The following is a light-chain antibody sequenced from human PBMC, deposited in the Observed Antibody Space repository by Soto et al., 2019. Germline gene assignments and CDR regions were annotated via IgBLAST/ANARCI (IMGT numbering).Light chain of an antibody. CDR3: QQYNNWIT. CDR2: GAS. CDR1: QSVSSSY. J-gene: IGKJ5*01. Sequence: EIVLTQSPGTLSLSPVERATLSCMASQSVSSSYLAWYQQKPGPATRLLISGASSRATGVPARFSGSWSGKEFIITISSLKSEDFAVYYCQQYNNWITFGQGTRLEIK. V-gene: IGKV3-15*01.